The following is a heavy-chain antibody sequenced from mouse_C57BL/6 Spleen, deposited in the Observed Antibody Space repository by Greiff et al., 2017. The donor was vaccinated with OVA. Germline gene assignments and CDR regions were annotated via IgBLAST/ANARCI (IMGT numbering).Heavy chain of an antibody. J-gene: IGHJ1*03. CDR1: GYTFTSYW. V-gene: IGHV1-59*01. CDR2: IDPSDSYT. D-gene: IGHD1-1*01. CDR3: ARAGDYYGSSLYWYFDV. Sequence: QVQLKQPGAELVRPGTSVKLSCKASGYTFTSYWMHWVKQRPGQGLEWIGVIDPSDSYTNYNQKFKGKATLTVDTSSSTAYMQLSSLTSEDSAVYYCARAGDYYGSSLYWYFDVWGTGTTVTVSS.